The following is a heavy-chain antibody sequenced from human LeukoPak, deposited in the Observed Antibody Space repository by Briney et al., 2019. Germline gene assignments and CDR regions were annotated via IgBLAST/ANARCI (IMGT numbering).Heavy chain of an antibody. CDR1: GGTFSSYA. Sequence: ASVKVSCKASGGTFSSYAISWVRQAPGQGLEWMGGIIPIFGTANYAQKFQGRVTITTEESTSTAYMELSSLRSEDTAVYYCARESPSRSYGYVLWGQGTLVTVSS. CDR2: IIPIFGTA. CDR3: ARESPSRSYGYVL. J-gene: IGHJ4*02. D-gene: IGHD5-18*01. V-gene: IGHV1-69*05.